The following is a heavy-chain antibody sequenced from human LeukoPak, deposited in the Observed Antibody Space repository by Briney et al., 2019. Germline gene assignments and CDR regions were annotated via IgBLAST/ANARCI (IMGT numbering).Heavy chain of an antibody. V-gene: IGHV5-51*01. CDR2: IYPGDPDT. D-gene: IGHD2-2*01. CDR3: ARRAYCSSTACSVATLDI. J-gene: IGHJ3*02. Sequence: GESLKISCKGSGYSFTSYWIGWVRQMPGKGLEWMGIIYPGDPDTRYSPSFQGQVTISADKSISTAYLQWSSLKASDTAMYYCARRAYCSSTACSVATLDIWGQGTMVTVSS. CDR1: GYSFTSYW.